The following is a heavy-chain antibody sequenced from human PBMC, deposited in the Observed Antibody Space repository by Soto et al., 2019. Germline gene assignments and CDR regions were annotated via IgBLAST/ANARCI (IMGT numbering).Heavy chain of an antibody. CDR3: ARAPLYSSGRSLSGFDI. Sequence: QVQLQESGPGLVKPSETLSLTCTVSGASISSFYWTWIRQPPGKGLEWIGHIYISGIINNNPSLRSRVTTSTDTSKNQCSLKLTSVTAADTAVYYCARAPLYSSGRSLSGFDIWGQGTMVTVS. CDR1: GASISSFY. J-gene: IGHJ3*02. CDR2: IYISGII. V-gene: IGHV4-59*01. D-gene: IGHD6-19*01.